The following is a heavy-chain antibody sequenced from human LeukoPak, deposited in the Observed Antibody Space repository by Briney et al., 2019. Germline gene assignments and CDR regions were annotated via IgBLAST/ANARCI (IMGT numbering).Heavy chain of an antibody. D-gene: IGHD3-22*01. J-gene: IGHJ5*02. CDR1: GFTFDDYA. Sequence: GGSLRLSCAASGFTFDDYAMSWVRQTPGKGLEWVSGVNWNGGSTGYADSVKGRFTVSRDNAKNSLSLQMNSLRAEDTALYYCAKGSSGYFADLWGQGTLVTVSS. V-gene: IGHV3-20*04. CDR2: VNWNGGST. CDR3: AKGSSGYFADL.